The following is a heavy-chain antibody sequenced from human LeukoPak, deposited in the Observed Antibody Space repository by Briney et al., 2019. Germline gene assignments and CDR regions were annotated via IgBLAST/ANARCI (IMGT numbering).Heavy chain of an antibody. CDR2: ISNSGST. CDR1: GGSISSYY. Sequence: PSETLSLTCTVSGGSISSYYWSWIRQPPGKGLEWIGYISNSGSTNYNPSLKSQVTMSVDTSKNQFSLKLSSVTAADTAVYYCARQSEYRSSPFDFWGQGTLVTVSS. J-gene: IGHJ4*02. CDR3: ARQSEYRSSPFDF. V-gene: IGHV4-59*08. D-gene: IGHD6-13*01.